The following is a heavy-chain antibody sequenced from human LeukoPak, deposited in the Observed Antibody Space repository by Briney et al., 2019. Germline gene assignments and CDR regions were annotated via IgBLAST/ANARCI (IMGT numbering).Heavy chain of an antibody. J-gene: IGHJ4*02. Sequence: GGSLRLSCAASGFTFDDYAMHWVRQAPGKGLEWVSGIGWNSGSIGYADSVKGRFTISRDNAKNSLYLQMNSLRAEDTALYYCARFAAAGTGYWGQGTLVTVSS. CDR1: GFTFDDYA. CDR2: IGWNSGSI. V-gene: IGHV3-9*01. D-gene: IGHD6-13*01. CDR3: ARFAAAGTGY.